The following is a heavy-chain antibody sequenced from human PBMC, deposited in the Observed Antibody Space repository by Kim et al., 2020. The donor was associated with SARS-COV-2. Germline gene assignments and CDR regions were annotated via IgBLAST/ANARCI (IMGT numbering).Heavy chain of an antibody. CDR3: ARDLSFYGSGVNYYYYGMDV. J-gene: IGHJ6*02. D-gene: IGHD3-10*01. CDR1: GYTFTSYA. CDR2: INTNTGNP. Sequence: ASVKVSCKASGYTFTSYAMNWVRQAPGQGLEWMGWINTNTGNPTYAQGFTGRFVFSLDTSVSTAYLQISSLKAEDTAVYYCARDLSFYGSGVNYYYYGMDVWGQGTTVTFSS. V-gene: IGHV7-4-1*02.